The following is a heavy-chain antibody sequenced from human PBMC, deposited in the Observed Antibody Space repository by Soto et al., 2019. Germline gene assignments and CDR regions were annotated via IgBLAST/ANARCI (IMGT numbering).Heavy chain of an antibody. Sequence: QVQLVESGGGVVQPGRSLRLSCAASGFTFSSYGMHWVRQAPCKGLEWVAVISYDGSNKYYADSVKGRFTISRDNSKNTLYLQMNSLRAEDTAVYYCAKDFLGPGRAYGMDVWGQGTTVTVSS. J-gene: IGHJ6*02. CDR2: ISYDGSNK. CDR1: GFTFSSYG. D-gene: IGHD7-27*01. V-gene: IGHV3-30*18. CDR3: AKDFLGPGRAYGMDV.